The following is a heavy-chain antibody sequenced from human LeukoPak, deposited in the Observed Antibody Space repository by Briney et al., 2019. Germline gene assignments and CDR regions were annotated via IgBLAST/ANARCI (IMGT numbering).Heavy chain of an antibody. J-gene: IGHJ3*02. CDR2: IYSDGSI. D-gene: IGHD1-1*01. CDR3: ARDRRRLRGMNGDGDAFDI. CDR1: GFSVRSNY. Sequence: GGALRLSCAASGFSVRSNYISWVRQAPGKGLEWVSMIYSDGSIFHADSVKGRFTMSRDNSRNTLDLQMNSLRVEDTAVYFCARDRRRLRGMNGDGDAFDIWGQGTMVTVSS. V-gene: IGHV3-53*01.